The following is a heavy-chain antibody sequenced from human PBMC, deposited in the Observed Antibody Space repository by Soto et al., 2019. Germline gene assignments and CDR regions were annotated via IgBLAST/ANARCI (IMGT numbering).Heavy chain of an antibody. CDR1: GFTFNMYW. V-gene: IGHV3-7*01. J-gene: IGHJ5*02. Sequence: GGSLRLSCAASGFTFNMYWMHWVRQAPGEGQGLRRGLEWLANIKEDGSTRTYVDSVKGRFTISRDKGENSLYLQMNSLRAEDTAVYYCSSARHMGPWGQGTLVTVSS. CDR2: IKEDGSTR. D-gene: IGHD1-26*01. CDR3: SSARHMGP.